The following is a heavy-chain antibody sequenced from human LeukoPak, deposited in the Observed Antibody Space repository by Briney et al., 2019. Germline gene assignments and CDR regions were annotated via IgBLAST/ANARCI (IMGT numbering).Heavy chain of an antibody. V-gene: IGHV6-1*01. CDR3: ARGGWERGTKNFDY. J-gene: IGHJ4*02. D-gene: IGHD1-14*01. Sequence: SQTLSLTCALSRDSVSVNSVTWNWIRQSPSRGLEWLVRTYYRSKWYSEYAVSVKSRITINPDTSKNQFSLQLNSVTPEDTAAYYCARGGWERGTKNFDYWGQGTLVTVSS. CDR2: TYYRSKWYS. CDR1: RDSVSVNSVT.